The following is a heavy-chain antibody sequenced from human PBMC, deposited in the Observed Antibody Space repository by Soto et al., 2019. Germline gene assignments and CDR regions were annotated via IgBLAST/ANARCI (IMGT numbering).Heavy chain of an antibody. D-gene: IGHD3-22*01. CDR2: IYPGDSDT. CDR1: GYSFTSYW. Sequence: PGESLKISCKGSGYSFTSYWIGWVRQMPGKGLEWMGIIYPGDSDTRYSPSFQGQVTISADKSISTAYLQWSSLKASDTAMYYCARPQGYSSGYYNYYYYYGMDVWGQGTTVTVSS. J-gene: IGHJ6*02. V-gene: IGHV5-51*01. CDR3: ARPQGYSSGYYNYYYYYGMDV.